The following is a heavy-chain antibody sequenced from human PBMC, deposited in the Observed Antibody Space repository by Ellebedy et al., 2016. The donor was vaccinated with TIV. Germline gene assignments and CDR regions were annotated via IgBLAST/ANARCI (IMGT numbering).Heavy chain of an antibody. CDR3: ARGRYSSSFDY. CDR1: GGSVSTYY. V-gene: IGHV4-59*02. J-gene: IGHJ4*02. D-gene: IGHD5-18*01. Sequence: MPGGSLRLSCTVSGGSVSTYYWSWIRQPPGKGLEWIGYIYYTGFTYYNPTLKSLVNISIDTSKNQFSLRLSSVTPADTAVYYCARGRYSSSFDYWGQGSLVTVSS. CDR2: IYYTGFT.